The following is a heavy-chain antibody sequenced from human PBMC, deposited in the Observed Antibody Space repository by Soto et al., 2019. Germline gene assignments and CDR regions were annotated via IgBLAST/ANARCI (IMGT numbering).Heavy chain of an antibody. V-gene: IGHV1-8*01. CDR3: ARVVGCLDF. Sequence: QVQLVQSGAEVKKPGASVKVSCKASGYTFTSYDINWVRQATGQGLEWMGWMNPNSGNTGYAQKFXXGXTXXKNPSISTAYMDLSSLRSADTAVYYCARVVGCLDFWGQGTTVTVSS. CDR1: GYTFTSYD. CDR2: MNPNSGNT. J-gene: IGHJ6*02. D-gene: IGHD1-26*01.